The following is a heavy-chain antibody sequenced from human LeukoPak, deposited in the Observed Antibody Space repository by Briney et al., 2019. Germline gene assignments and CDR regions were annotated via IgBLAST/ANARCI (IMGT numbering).Heavy chain of an antibody. CDR3: VSFYETY. D-gene: IGHD2-2*01. Sequence: HPGGSLRLSCVASGNYWMHWVRQAPGKGLVWVSHINSDGSWTGYADSVKGRFTISKDNAKNTVYPQMNNLRAEDTAVYYCVSFYETYWGRGTLVTVSS. CDR1: GNYW. V-gene: IGHV3-74*01. J-gene: IGHJ4*02. CDR2: INSDGSWT.